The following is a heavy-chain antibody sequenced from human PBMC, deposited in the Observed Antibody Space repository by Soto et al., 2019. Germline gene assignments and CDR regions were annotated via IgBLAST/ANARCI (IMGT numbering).Heavy chain of an antibody. CDR3: AREERPDAFDI. CDR2: ISYDGTNH. J-gene: IGHJ3*02. D-gene: IGHD1-1*01. CDR1: GFTFSTYA. V-gene: IGHV3-30-3*01. Sequence: QVQLVESGGGVVQPGRSLRLSCAASGFTFSTYAMHWVRQAPGKGLEWVAVISYDGTNHFYSNSVKGRFTISRDNSKNTLYLQMNSLRPEDTAVYYCAREERPDAFDIWGQGTMVTVSS.